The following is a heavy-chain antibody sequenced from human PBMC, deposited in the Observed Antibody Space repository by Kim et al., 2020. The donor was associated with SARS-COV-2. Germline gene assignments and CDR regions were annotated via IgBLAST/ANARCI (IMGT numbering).Heavy chain of an antibody. D-gene: IGHD6-13*01. CDR1: GGSISSSSYY. Sequence: SETLSLTCTVSGGSISSSSYYWGWIRQPPGKGLEWIGSIYYSGSTYYNPSLKSRVTISVDTSTNQFSLKLSSVTAADTAVYYCARVEAAAGTDAFDIWGQGTMVTVSS. CDR3: ARVEAAAGTDAFDI. V-gene: IGHV4-39*07. CDR2: IYYSGST. J-gene: IGHJ3*02.